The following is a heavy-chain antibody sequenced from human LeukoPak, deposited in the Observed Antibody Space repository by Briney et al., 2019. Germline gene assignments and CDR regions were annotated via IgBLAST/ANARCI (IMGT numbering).Heavy chain of an antibody. D-gene: IGHD6-13*01. V-gene: IGHV3-30-3*01. CDR3: ARGLYSSSWHYFDY. J-gene: IGHJ4*02. Sequence: PGGSLRLSCVASGFPFNAYWMTWVRQAPGKGLEWVAVISYDGSNKYYADSVKGRFTISRDNSKNTLYLQMNSLRAEDTAVYYCARGLYSSSWHYFDYWGQGTLVTVSS. CDR2: ISYDGSNK. CDR1: GFPFNAYW.